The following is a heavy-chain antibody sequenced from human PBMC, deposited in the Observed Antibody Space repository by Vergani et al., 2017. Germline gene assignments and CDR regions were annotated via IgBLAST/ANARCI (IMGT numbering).Heavy chain of an antibody. V-gene: IGHV3-7*04. D-gene: IGHD1-1*01. Sequence: EVQLVESGGGLVQPGGSLRLSCAASGFTFSSYWMSWVRQAPGKGLEWVANRKQDGSEKYYVDFVKGRFTISRDNAKNSLYLQMNCLRAEDTAVYYCARGYNWNDVEAFDIWGQGTMVTVSS. CDR3: ARGYNWNDVEAFDI. CDR1: GFTFSSYW. J-gene: IGHJ3*02. CDR2: RKQDGSEK.